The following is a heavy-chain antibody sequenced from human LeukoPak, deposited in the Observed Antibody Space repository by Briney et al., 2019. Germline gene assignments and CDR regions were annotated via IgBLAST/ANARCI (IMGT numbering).Heavy chain of an antibody. Sequence: GGSLRLSCTASGFIFSGSWMAWIRQAPGKGLEWVAIIKKDGSEKYYVDSMKGRFTISRDNAKNSLFLQMNSLRAEDTAIYYCTTDTWYSAGHWGQGTLVSVSS. CDR1: GFIFSGSW. V-gene: IGHV3-7*03. CDR3: TTDTWYSAGH. D-gene: IGHD2-15*01. J-gene: IGHJ4*02. CDR2: IKKDGSEK.